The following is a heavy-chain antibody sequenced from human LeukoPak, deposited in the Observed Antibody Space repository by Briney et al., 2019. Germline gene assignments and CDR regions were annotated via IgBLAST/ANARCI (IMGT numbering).Heavy chain of an antibody. J-gene: IGHJ5*02. Sequence: SETLSLTCTVSGXSINSASYYWGWIRQSPGKGLEWIGAIYYSGVTFYNPSLKSRVTISVDTSKNQFSLKLSSVTAADTSIYYCVGRKSTTPNWFDPWGQGTLVTVSS. CDR2: IYYSGVT. D-gene: IGHD1-1*01. CDR3: VGRKSTTPNWFDP. V-gene: IGHV4-39*01. CDR1: GXSINSASYY.